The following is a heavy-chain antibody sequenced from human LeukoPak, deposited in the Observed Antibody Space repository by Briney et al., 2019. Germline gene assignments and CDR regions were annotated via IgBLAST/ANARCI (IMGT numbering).Heavy chain of an antibody. V-gene: IGHV4-34*01. CDR3: ARGRRRGVVVPAASNYFDY. J-gene: IGHJ4*02. Sequence: KPSETLSLTCAVYGGSFSGYYWSWLRQPPGKGLEWIGEINHSGSTNYNPSLKSRVTISVDTSKNQFSLKLSSVTAADTAVYYCARGRRRGVVVPAASNYFDYWGQGTLVTVSS. CDR2: INHSGST. D-gene: IGHD2-2*01. CDR1: GGSFSGYY.